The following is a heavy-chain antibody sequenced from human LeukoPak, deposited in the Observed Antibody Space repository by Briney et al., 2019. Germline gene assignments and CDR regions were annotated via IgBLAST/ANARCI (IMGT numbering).Heavy chain of an antibody. J-gene: IGHJ6*03. CDR3: ARVKDPGGYYYYYYMDV. D-gene: IGHD3-16*01. V-gene: IGHV4-34*01. Sequence: SETLSLTCAVYGGSFSGYYWSWIRQPPGKGLEWIGEINHSGGTKYNPSLKSRVTISVDTSKNQFSLKLSSVTAADTAMYYCARVKDPGGYYYYYYMDVWGKGTSVTVSS. CDR2: INHSGGT. CDR1: GGSFSGYY.